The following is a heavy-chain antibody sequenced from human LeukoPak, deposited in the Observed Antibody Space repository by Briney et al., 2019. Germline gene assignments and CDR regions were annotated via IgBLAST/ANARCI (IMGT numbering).Heavy chain of an antibody. Sequence: ASVKVSCKASGYTLTGYYMHWVRQAPGQGLEWMGWINPNSGGTNYAQKFQGRVAMTRDTSISTAYMELSRLRSDDTAVYYCARGPGYYYDSSGYSCDPWGQGTLVTVSS. CDR3: ARGPGYYYDSSGYSCDP. V-gene: IGHV1-2*02. CDR1: GYTLTGYY. CDR2: INPNSGGT. J-gene: IGHJ5*02. D-gene: IGHD3-22*01.